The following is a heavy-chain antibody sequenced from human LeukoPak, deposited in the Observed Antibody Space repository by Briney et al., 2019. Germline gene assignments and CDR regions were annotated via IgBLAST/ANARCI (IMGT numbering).Heavy chain of an antibody. Sequence: ASVKVSCKASGYTFTSYGISWVRQAPGQGLGWMGWISAYNGNTNYAQKFQGRVTMTEDTSTDTAYMELSSLRSEDTAVYYCATGGRYYDRPGFDIWGQGTMVTVSS. D-gene: IGHD3-22*01. V-gene: IGHV1-18*01. J-gene: IGHJ3*02. CDR1: GYTFTSYG. CDR3: ATGGRYYDRPGFDI. CDR2: ISAYNGNT.